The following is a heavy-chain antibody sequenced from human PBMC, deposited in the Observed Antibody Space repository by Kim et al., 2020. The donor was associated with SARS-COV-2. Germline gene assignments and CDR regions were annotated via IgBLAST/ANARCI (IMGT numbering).Heavy chain of an antibody. CDR1: GFTFSSYG. Sequence: GGSLRLSCAASGFTFSSYGMHWVRQAPGKGLEWVAVIWYDGSNKYYADSVKGRFTISRDNSKNTLYLQMNSLRAEDTAVYYCAREGRYFDWLLSYYYYGMDVWGQGTTVTVSS. CDR2: IWYDGSNK. J-gene: IGHJ6*02. V-gene: IGHV3-33*01. D-gene: IGHD3-9*01. CDR3: AREGRYFDWLLSYYYYGMDV.